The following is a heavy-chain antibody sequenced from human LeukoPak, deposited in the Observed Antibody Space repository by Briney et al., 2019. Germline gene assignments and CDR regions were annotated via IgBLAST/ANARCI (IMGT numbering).Heavy chain of an antibody. CDR1: GGTFSSYA. CDR2: IIPILGIA. D-gene: IGHD1-26*01. V-gene: IGHV1-69*04. Sequence: SVKVSCKASGGTFSSYAISWVRQAPGQGLEWMGRIIPILGIANYAQKFQGRVTITADKSTSTAYMELSSLRSEDTAVYYCASLGSGSYGGRNDYWGQGTLVTVSS. J-gene: IGHJ4*02. CDR3: ASLGSGSYGGRNDY.